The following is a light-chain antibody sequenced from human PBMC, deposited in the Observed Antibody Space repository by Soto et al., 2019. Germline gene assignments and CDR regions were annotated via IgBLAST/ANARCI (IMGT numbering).Light chain of an antibody. V-gene: IGKV3-11*01. CDR2: DVC. J-gene: IGKJ4*01. CDR3: PQRTNWQLT. Sequence: EIVLTQSPATLSLSPGERATLSCRASQSVGKYLAWYQQRSGQAPRLLMFDVCYRATGTPARFSASGSGTDFTLTISSLETEDFAVYYCPQRTNWQLTFGGGTRVEIK. CDR1: QSVGKY.